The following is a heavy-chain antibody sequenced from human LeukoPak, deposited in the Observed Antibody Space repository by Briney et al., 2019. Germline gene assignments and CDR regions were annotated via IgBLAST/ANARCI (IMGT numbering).Heavy chain of an antibody. V-gene: IGHV3-21*01. D-gene: IGHD6-13*01. J-gene: IGHJ5*02. CDR3: ARDSIRRWAGQYRSSWYT. CDR2: IAGGSNYI. CDR1: GFTSSYYS. Sequence: GGSLRLSCVASGFTSSYYSMNWVRQAPGKGLEWVSSIAGGSNYIYYADSVKGRFIISRDNAKNSLYLQMNSLRAEDTAVYYCARDSIRRWAGQYRSSWYTWGQGTLVTVSS.